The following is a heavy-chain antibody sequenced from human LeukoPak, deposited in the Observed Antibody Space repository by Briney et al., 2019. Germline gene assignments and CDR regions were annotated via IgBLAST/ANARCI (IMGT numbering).Heavy chain of an antibody. D-gene: IGHD1-26*01. V-gene: IGHV3-48*01. J-gene: IGHJ4*02. CDR3: AANYGVGATPIAD. Sequence: SGGSLRLSCAASGFTFSSYSMNWVRQAPGKGLEWVSYISSSSSTIYYADSVKGRFTISRDNAKNSLYLQMNSLRAEDTAEYYCAANYGVGATPIADWGQGTLVTVSS. CDR1: GFTFSSYS. CDR2: ISSSSSTI.